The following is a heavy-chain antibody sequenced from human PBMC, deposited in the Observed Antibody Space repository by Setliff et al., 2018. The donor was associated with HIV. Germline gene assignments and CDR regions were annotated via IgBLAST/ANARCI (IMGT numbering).Heavy chain of an antibody. J-gene: IGHJ4*02. Sequence: PSETLSLTCTVSGDSINSRSYCWGWVRQPPGKGLEWIGEINHSGSTNYNPSLKSRVTISVDTSKNRFSLKLSSVTAADTAIYYCALLYPYSGYLGYWGQGTLVTVSS. CDR2: INHSGST. V-gene: IGHV4-39*07. D-gene: IGHD1-26*01. CDR1: GDSINSRSYC. CDR3: ALLYPYSGYLGY.